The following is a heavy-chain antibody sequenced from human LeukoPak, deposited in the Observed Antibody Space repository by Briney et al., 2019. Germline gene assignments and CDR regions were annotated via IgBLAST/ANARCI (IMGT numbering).Heavy chain of an antibody. Sequence: NPSETLSLTCTVSGGSISSYYWSWIRQPPGKGLEWLGYIYYSGSTNYNPSLKSRVTISVDTSKNQFSLKLSSVTAADTAVYYCARDKKIAAAGYYYYYMDVWGKGTTVTVSS. CDR2: IYYSGST. D-gene: IGHD6-13*01. CDR3: ARDKKIAAAGYYYYYMDV. V-gene: IGHV4-59*01. J-gene: IGHJ6*03. CDR1: GGSISSYY.